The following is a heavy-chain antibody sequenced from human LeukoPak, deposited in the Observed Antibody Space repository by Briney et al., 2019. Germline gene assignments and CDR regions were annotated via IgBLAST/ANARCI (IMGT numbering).Heavy chain of an antibody. CDR3: ARVGRESSRFEYFQH. V-gene: IGHV3-30-3*01. CDR1: GFTFSSYA. CDR2: ISYDGGSK. J-gene: IGHJ1*01. D-gene: IGHD6-6*01. Sequence: GSLRLSCAASGFTFSSYAMHWVRQAPGKGLEWVAFISYDGGSKYYADSVKGRFTIYRDNSKNTLYLQMNSLRAEDTAVHYCARVGRESSRFEYFQHWGQGTLVTVSS.